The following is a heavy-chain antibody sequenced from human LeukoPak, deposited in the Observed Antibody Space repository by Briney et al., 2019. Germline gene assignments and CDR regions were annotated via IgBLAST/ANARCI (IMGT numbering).Heavy chain of an antibody. V-gene: IGHV5-51*01. Sequence: GESLKISCKGSGYSFSTHWIGWVRQMPGKGLEWLGIIYAGDFDTRYSPSFQGQVTISADKSISTAYLQWSSLKASDTAMYYCARGDYGDYRVFYTLFDYWGQGTLVTVSS. CDR2: IYAGDFDT. D-gene: IGHD4-17*01. J-gene: IGHJ4*02. CDR1: GYSFSTHW. CDR3: ARGDYGDYRVFYTLFDY.